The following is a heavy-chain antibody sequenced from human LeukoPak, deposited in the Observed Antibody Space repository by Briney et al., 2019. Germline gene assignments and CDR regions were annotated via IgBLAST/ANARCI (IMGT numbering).Heavy chain of an antibody. CDR2: ISYDGTNK. CDR1: GFTFSSYA. D-gene: IGHD3-10*01. J-gene: IGHJ5*02. V-gene: IGHV3-30-3*01. CDR3: ARDTNYYGSGSYPWFDP. Sequence: GGSLRLSCAASGFTFSSYAMYWVRQAPGKGLEWVAVISYDGTNKYYGNSVKGRFSISRDNSNNTLYLQMISLTAEDTAVYYCARDTNYYGSGSYPWFDPWGQGTLVTVSS.